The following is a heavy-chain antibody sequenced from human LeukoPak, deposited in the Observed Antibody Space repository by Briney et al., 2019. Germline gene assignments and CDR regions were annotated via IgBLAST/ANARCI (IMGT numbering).Heavy chain of an antibody. CDR1: GGSFTDYY. D-gene: IGHD2-15*01. CDR2: INHSGST. V-gene: IGHV4-34*01. J-gene: IGHJ4*02. CDR3: ARRVGYCGGDNCYESDS. Sequence: PSETLSLTCAVYGGSFTDYYWIWIRQPPGKGLEWIGEINHSGSTNYNPSLKSRVTISVDTSKNQFSLELRSVTAADTAVYYCARRVGYCGGDNCYESDSWGQGTLVTVSS.